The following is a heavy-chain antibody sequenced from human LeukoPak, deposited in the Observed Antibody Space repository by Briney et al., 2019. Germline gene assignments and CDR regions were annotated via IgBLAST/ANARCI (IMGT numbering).Heavy chain of an antibody. J-gene: IGHJ4*02. Sequence: GGSLRLSCAASGFTFSSYWMSWVRQAPGKGLEWVANIKQDGSEKYYVDSVKGRFTISRDNAKNSLYLQMNSLRAEDTAVYYCAKTSSGWYEDTDYWGQGTLVTVSS. V-gene: IGHV3-7*01. CDR1: GFTFSSYW. D-gene: IGHD6-19*01. CDR2: IKQDGSEK. CDR3: AKTSSGWYEDTDY.